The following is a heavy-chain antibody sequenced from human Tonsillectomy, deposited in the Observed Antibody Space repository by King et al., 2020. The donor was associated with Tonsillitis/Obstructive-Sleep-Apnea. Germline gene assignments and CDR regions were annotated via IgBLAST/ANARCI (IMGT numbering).Heavy chain of an antibody. V-gene: IGHV7-4-1*02. Sequence: QLVQSGSELKKPGASVKVSCKTSGYTFSSYAMNWVRQAPGQGLEWMGWINTNTGNPTSARGFTGRFVFSLDTSVSTAYLQISSLKAEDTAVYYCARDASYSDYDSDPRVYWGQGTLVTVSS. D-gene: IGHD5-12*01. CDR3: ARDASYSDYDSDPRVY. J-gene: IGHJ4*02. CDR1: GYTFSSYA. CDR2: INTNTGNP.